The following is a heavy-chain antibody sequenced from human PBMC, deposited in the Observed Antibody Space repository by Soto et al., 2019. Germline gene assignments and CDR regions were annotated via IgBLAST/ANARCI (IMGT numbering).Heavy chain of an antibody. CDR2: IIPIFGTA. CDR3: ARAPSGYCSGGSCYRPRGNYYYGMDV. V-gene: IGHV1-69*13. Sequence: GASVKVSCKASGGTFSSYAISWVRQAPGQGLEWMGGIIPIFGTANYAQKFQGRVTITADDSTSTAYMELSSLRPEDTAVYYCARAPSGYCSGGSCYRPRGNYYYGMDVWGQGTTVTVSS. CDR1: GGTFSSYA. J-gene: IGHJ6*02. D-gene: IGHD2-15*01.